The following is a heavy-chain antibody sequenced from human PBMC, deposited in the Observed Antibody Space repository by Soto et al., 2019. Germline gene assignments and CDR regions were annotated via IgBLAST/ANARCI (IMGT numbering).Heavy chain of an antibody. D-gene: IGHD6-13*01. CDR3: ARDNSSSWYSSFDY. J-gene: IGHJ4*02. CDR2: IWYDGSNK. CDR1: GFTFSSYA. V-gene: IGHV3-33*08. Sequence: GGSLRLSCAASGFTFSSYAMHWVRQAPGKGLEWVAVIWYDGSNKYYADSVKGRFTISRDNSKNTLYLQMNSLRAEDTAVYYCARDNSSSWYSSFDYWGQGTLVTVSS.